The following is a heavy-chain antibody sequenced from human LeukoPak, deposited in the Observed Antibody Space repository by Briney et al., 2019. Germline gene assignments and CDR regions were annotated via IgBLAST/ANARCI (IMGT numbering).Heavy chain of an antibody. Sequence: ASVKVSCKVSGYTLTELSMYWVRQAPGKGLEWMGGFDPEDGETIYAQKFQGRVTMTEDTSTDTAYMELSSLRSDDTAVYYCAKDLEFHYNILTGYSYYYGMDVWGQGTTVTVSS. D-gene: IGHD3-9*01. J-gene: IGHJ6*02. CDR3: AKDLEFHYNILTGYSYYYGMDV. V-gene: IGHV1-24*01. CDR1: GYTLTELS. CDR2: FDPEDGET.